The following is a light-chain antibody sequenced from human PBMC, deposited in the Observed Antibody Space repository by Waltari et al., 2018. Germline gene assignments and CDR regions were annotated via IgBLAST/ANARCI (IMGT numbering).Light chain of an antibody. J-gene: IGLJ1*01. V-gene: IGLV1-40*01. CDR2: CNT. Sequence: QSVLTQPPSVSGAPGQRVTISCTGSSSNIGAGYDVHWYQQLPGTAPKLLIYCNTNRPSGVPARFSCSKSGTSASLAITGLQAEDEADYYCQSYDSSLSGRYVFGTGTKVTVL. CDR3: QSYDSSLSGRYV. CDR1: SSNIGAGYD.